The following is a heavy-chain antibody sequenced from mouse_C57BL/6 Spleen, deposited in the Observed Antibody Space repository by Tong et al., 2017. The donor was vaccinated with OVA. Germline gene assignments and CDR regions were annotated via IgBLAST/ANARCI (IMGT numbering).Heavy chain of an antibody. CDR2: ISDGGSYT. CDR3: ARRPSMVTTGFAY. J-gene: IGHJ3*01. Sequence: EVQLQESGGGLVKPGGSLKLSCAASGFTFSDYYMYWVRQTPEKRLEWVATISDGGSYTYYPDSVKGRFTISRDNAKNNRYLQMSSLKSEDTAMYYCARRPSMVTTGFAYWGQGTLVTVSA. V-gene: IGHV5-4*02. CDR1: GFTFSDYY. D-gene: IGHD2-10*02.